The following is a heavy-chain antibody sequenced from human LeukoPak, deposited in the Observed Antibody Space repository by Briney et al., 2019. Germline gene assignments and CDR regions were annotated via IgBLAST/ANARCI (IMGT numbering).Heavy chain of an antibody. Sequence: GGSLRLSCAASGFTFNNYWTTWVRQAPGKGLEWVANVKQDGSEKFYVDSVKGRFTISRDNAMNSLYLQMNSLRAEDTAVYYCARPDHYYDSSGWRYWGQGTLVTVSS. CDR2: VKQDGSEK. CDR3: ARPDHYYDSSGWRY. CDR1: GFTFNNYW. V-gene: IGHV3-7*01. J-gene: IGHJ4*02. D-gene: IGHD3-22*01.